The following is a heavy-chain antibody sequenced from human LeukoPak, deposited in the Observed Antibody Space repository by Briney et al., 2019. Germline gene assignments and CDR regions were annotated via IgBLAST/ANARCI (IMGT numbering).Heavy chain of an antibody. CDR2: ISYDGSNK. D-gene: IGHD1-26*01. CDR3: ARDPPHSGSYYLDY. J-gene: IGHJ4*02. V-gene: IGHV3-30*04. CDR1: GFTFSSYA. Sequence: GGSLRLSCAASGFTFSSYAMHWVRQAPGKGLEWVAVISYDGSNKYYADSVKGRFTISRDNSKNTLYLQMSSLRAEDTAVYYCARDPPHSGSYYLDYWGQGTLVTVSS.